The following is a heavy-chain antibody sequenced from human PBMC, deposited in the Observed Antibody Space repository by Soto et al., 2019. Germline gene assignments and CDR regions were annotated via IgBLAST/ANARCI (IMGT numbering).Heavy chain of an antibody. J-gene: IGHJ5*02. Sequence: PGGSLRLSCAASGFTFRSFTMNWVRQAPGKGLEWVSTISSNSAYIYYTDALRGRFTISRDNAKNSLHLQMNTLRAEDTAVYYCTRDASRDSSARGSFDPSGPATLATVSS. CDR1: GFTFRSFT. CDR2: ISSNSAYI. D-gene: IGHD6-13*01. V-gene: IGHV3-21*01. CDR3: TRDASRDSSARGSFDP.